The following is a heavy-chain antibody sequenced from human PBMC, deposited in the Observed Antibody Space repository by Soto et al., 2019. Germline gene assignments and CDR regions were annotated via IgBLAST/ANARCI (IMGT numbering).Heavy chain of an antibody. CDR3: ARSRLSCSSTSCGANWFDP. Sequence: VASVKVSCKASGYTFTSYDINWVRQATGQGLEWMGWMNPNSGNTGYAQKFQGRVTMTRNTSISTAYMELSSLRSEDTAVYYCARSRLSCSSTSCGANWFDPWGQGTLVTVSS. CDR2: MNPNSGNT. D-gene: IGHD2-2*01. J-gene: IGHJ5*02. CDR1: GYTFTSYD. V-gene: IGHV1-8*01.